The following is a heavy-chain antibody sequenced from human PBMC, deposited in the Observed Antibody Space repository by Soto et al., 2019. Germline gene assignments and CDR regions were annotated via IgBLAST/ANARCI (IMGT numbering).Heavy chain of an antibody. CDR2: ITDRGGST. CDR3: AKAENTGTDGSPGS. J-gene: IGHJ5*02. D-gene: IGHD2-8*02. V-gene: IGHV3-23*01. CDR1: GFTFNNFV. Sequence: DVQLLESGGGLVQPGGSVRLSCAASGFTFNNFVMNWVRQAPGKGLEWVSSITDRGGSTYYAASVRGRFTISRDNFKDTLFLQMDSLTAEDTALYYCAKAENTGTDGSPGSWGQGTLVTVSS.